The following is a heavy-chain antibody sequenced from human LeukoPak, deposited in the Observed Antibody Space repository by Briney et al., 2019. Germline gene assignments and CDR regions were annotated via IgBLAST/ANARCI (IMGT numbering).Heavy chain of an antibody. J-gene: IGHJ2*01. CDR1: GFTFGDYA. CDR2: IRSKAYGGTT. Sequence: GGSLRLSCTASGFTFGDYAISWVRQAPGKGLEWVGFIRSKAYGGTTEYAASVKGRFTISRDDSKSIAYLQMNSLKIEDTAVFYCTRSSIAAAVSSWYFDLWGRGILVTVSS. CDR3: TRSSIAAAVSSWYFDL. V-gene: IGHV3-49*04. D-gene: IGHD6-13*01.